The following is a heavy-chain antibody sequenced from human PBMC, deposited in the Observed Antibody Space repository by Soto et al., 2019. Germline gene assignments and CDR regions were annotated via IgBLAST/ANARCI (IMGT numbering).Heavy chain of an antibody. Sequence: GGSLRLSCAASGFTFSSYAMSWVRQAPGKGLEWVSAISGSGGSTYYADSVKGRFTISRDNSKNTLYLQMNILRAEDTAVYYCASKSDSHSGLVDGFDAWGQGTLVTVSS. V-gene: IGHV3-23*01. J-gene: IGHJ5*02. CDR1: GFTFSSYA. CDR2: ISGSGGST. CDR3: ASKSDSHSGLVDGFDA. D-gene: IGHD3-22*01.